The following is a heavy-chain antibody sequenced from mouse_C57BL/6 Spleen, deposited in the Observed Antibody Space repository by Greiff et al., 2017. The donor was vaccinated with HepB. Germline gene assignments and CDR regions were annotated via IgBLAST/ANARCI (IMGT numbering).Heavy chain of an antibody. V-gene: IGHV1-64*01. CDR2: IHPNSGST. CDR1: GYTFTSYW. D-gene: IGHD1-1*01. Sequence: QVQLQQPGAELVKPGASVKLSCKASGYTFTSYWMHWVKQRPGQGLEWIGMIHPNSGSTNYNEKFKSKAKLTVDKSSSTAYMQLSSLTAEDSAVYYCAREDYYGSSSFAYWGQGTLVTVSA. CDR3: AREDYYGSSSFAY. J-gene: IGHJ3*01.